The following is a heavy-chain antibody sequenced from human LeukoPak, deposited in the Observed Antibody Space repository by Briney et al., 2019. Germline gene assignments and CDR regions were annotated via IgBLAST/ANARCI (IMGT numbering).Heavy chain of an antibody. V-gene: IGHV4-59*01. CDR1: GGSISSDY. Sequence: SETLSLTCTVSGGSISSDYWSWIRQPPGKGLEWLGYIYYRGSTNYNPSLKSRVTISVDTSKNQFSLKLSSVTAADTAVYYCARLSGYSSGHYYSDYWGQGTLVTVSS. D-gene: IGHD3-22*01. CDR2: IYYRGST. J-gene: IGHJ4*02. CDR3: ARLSGYSSGHYYSDY.